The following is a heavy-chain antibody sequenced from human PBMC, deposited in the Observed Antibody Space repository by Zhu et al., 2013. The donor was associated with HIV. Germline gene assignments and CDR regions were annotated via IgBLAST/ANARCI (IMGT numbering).Heavy chain of an antibody. CDR3: ARVPNRSGYHSGCFDL. J-gene: IGHJ2*01. CDR1: GYTFTGYY. V-gene: IGHV1-2*02. Sequence: QVQLVQSGGEVKKPGASVKVSCKTSGYTFTGYYMHWVRQAPGQGLEWMGWINPNSGGTDFAQNFQGRVTMTRDTSISTAYMELSRLRSDDTAVYYCARVPNRSGYHSGCFDLWGRGTLVTVSS. D-gene: IGHD3-22*01. CDR2: INPNSGGT.